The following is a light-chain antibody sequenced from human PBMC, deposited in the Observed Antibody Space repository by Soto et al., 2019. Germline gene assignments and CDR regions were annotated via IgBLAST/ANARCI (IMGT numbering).Light chain of an antibody. Sequence: QSVLTQPASVPGSPGQSITISCTGTSSDVGGYNYVSWYQQHTGKAPKLMIYEVSNRPSGVSNRFSGSKSGNTASLTISGLQAEDEADYYCSSYTSSSTLFVFGTGTKVTVL. J-gene: IGLJ1*01. V-gene: IGLV2-14*01. CDR3: SSYTSSSTLFV. CDR1: SSDVGGYNY. CDR2: EVS.